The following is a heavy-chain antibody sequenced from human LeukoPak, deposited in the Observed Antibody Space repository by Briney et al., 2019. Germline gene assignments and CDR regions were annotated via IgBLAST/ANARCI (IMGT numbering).Heavy chain of an antibody. CDR1: GFTFSSYE. CDR3: AELGITMIGGV. D-gene: IGHD3-10*02. Sequence: GGSLRLSCAASGFTFSSYEMNWVRQAPGKGLEWVSYISSSGSTIYYADSVKGRFTISIDDAKNSLYLQMNSLRAEDTAVYYCAELGITMIGGVWGKGPTVTISS. J-gene: IGHJ6*04. V-gene: IGHV3-48*03. CDR2: ISSSGSTI.